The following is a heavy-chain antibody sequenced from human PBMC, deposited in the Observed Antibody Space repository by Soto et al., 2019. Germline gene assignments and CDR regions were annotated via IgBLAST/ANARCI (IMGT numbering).Heavy chain of an antibody. Sequence: SVKIYCKASGYTLTSYGISWVRQAPGQGLEWMGWISAYNGNTNYAQKLQGRVTMTTDTSTSTAYMELRSLRSDDTAVYYCARDQLYYYDSSGYYFSDYWGQGTLVTVSS. D-gene: IGHD3-22*01. CDR1: GYTLTSYG. J-gene: IGHJ4*02. CDR2: ISAYNGNT. CDR3: ARDQLYYYDSSGYYFSDY. V-gene: IGHV1-18*01.